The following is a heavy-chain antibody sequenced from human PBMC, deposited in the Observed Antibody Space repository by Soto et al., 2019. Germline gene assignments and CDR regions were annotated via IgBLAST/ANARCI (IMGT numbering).Heavy chain of an antibody. V-gene: IGHV4-59*01. CDR2: IYYSGST. D-gene: IGHD6-13*01. Sequence: SETLSLTCTVSGGSISSYYWSWIRQPPGKGLEWIGYIYYSGSTNYNPSLKSRVTISVDTSKNQFSLKLSSVTAADTAVYYCARLYSSSRYNADYRGQATLVTVSS. J-gene: IGHJ4*02. CDR1: GGSISSYY. CDR3: ARLYSSSRYNADY.